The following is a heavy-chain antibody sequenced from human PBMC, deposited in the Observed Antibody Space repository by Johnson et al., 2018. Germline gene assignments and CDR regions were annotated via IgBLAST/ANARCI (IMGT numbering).Heavy chain of an antibody. D-gene: IGHD2-2*01. CDR2: IGTAGDT. V-gene: IGHV3-13*01. CDR3: ARSFSSTGCSYYYYGMDV. CDR1: GFTFSSYD. Sequence: VQLVESGGGLIQPGGSLRLSCAASGFTFSSYDMHWVHQATGKGLEWVSAIGTAGDTYYPGSVKGRFTISRENAKNSLYLQMNSLRAGDTAVYYCARSFSSTGCSYYYYGMDVWGQGTTVTVSS. J-gene: IGHJ6*02.